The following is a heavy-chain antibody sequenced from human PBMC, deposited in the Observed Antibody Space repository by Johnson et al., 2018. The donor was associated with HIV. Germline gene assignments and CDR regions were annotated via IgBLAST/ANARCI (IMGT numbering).Heavy chain of an antibody. D-gene: IGHD6-13*01. Sequence: QVQLVESGGGLIQPGGSLRLSCAASGFTFSSYALHWVRQAPGKGLEWVAVISYDGSNIYYADSVKGRFTISRDNSKNTLYLQMNSLRPEDTAVYYCARDARYSRSWPDAFDIWGQGTMVTVSS. J-gene: IGHJ3*02. V-gene: IGHV3-30-3*01. CDR1: GFTFSSYA. CDR3: ARDARYSRSWPDAFDI. CDR2: ISYDGSNI.